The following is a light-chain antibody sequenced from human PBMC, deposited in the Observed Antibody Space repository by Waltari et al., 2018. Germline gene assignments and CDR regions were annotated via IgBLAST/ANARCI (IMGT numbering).Light chain of an antibody. J-gene: IGLJ2*01. CDR2: DNR. Sequence: QSVLTQPPSVSGAPGQRVTISCTGSRSNIGAGHDVHWYQQLPGTAPKLLIYDNRSRPSGVPDRFSGSKSGTSASLAITGLQAEDEAAYYCQSFDNSLSGVVFGGGTKLTVL. CDR1: RSNIGAGHD. CDR3: QSFDNSLSGVV. V-gene: IGLV1-40*01.